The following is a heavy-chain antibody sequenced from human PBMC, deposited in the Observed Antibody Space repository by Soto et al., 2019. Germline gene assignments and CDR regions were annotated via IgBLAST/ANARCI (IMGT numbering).Heavy chain of an antibody. CDR3: AGDLWVTHNWFDP. CDR1: GYTFTSYD. J-gene: IGHJ5*02. D-gene: IGHD3-10*01. V-gene: IGHV1-8*01. CDR2: MNPNSGNT. Sequence: ASVKVSCKASGYTFTSYDINWVRQATGQGLEWMGWMNPNSGNTGYAQKFQGRVTMARNTSISTAYMELSSLRSEDTAVYYCAGDLWVTHNWFDPWGQGTLVTVSS.